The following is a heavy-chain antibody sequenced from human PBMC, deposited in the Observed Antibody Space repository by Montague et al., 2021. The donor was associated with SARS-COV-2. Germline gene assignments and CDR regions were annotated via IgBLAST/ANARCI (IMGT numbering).Heavy chain of an antibody. Sequence: SETLSLTCAVYGGSFSGYYWTWIRQSPGKGQEWIAEINHSGTTNYNFNPSLRSRATISVDTSKSQFSLKLSSVTAADTGVYYCARWDPQTLTLIGLRGKSASDYWGQGTLVTVSS. V-gene: IGHV4-34*01. CDR1: GGSFSGYY. CDR2: INHSGTT. D-gene: IGHD4-23*01. J-gene: IGHJ4*02. CDR3: ARWDPQTLTLIGLRGKSASDY.